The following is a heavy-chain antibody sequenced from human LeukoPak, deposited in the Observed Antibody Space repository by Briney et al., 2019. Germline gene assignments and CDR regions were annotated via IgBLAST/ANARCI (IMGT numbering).Heavy chain of an antibody. Sequence: KSSETLSLTCAVYGGSFSGYYWSWIRQPPGKGLEWIGEINHSGSTNYNPSLKSRVTISVDTSKNQFSLKLSSVTAADTAVYYCASLVGDAFDIWGQGTMVTVSS. V-gene: IGHV4-34*01. D-gene: IGHD3-16*01. J-gene: IGHJ3*02. CDR3: ASLVGDAFDI. CDR2: INHSGST. CDR1: GGSFSGYY.